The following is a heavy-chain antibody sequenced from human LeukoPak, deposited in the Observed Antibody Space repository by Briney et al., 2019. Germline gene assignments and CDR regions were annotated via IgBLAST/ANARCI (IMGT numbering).Heavy chain of an antibody. Sequence: GGSLRLSCAASGFTFSSYAMSWVRQAPGKGLEWVSAISGSGGSTYYADSVKGRFTISRDNSKNTLYLQMNSLRAEDTAVYYCARENGWYVYPPDFDYWGQGTLVTVSS. J-gene: IGHJ4*02. CDR3: ARENGWYVYPPDFDY. CDR2: ISGSGGST. CDR1: GFTFSSYA. V-gene: IGHV3-23*01. D-gene: IGHD6-19*01.